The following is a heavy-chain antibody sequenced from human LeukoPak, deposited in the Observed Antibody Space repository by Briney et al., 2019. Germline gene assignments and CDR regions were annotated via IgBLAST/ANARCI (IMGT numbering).Heavy chain of an antibody. V-gene: IGHV4-34*01. Sequence: SETLSLTCAVYGGSFSGYYWSWIRQPPGKGLEWIGEINHSGSTNYNPSLKSRVTISVDTSKNQFSLKLSSVTAADTAVYYCARGWVVGATIDYWGQGTLVTVSP. J-gene: IGHJ4*02. CDR2: INHSGST. D-gene: IGHD1-26*01. CDR1: GGSFSGYY. CDR3: ARGWVVGATIDY.